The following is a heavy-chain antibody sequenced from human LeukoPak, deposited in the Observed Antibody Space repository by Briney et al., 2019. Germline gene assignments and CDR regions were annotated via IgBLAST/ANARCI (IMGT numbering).Heavy chain of an antibody. Sequence: ASVKVSSKASGYTFTVYYMHWVRQAPGQGLEWMGWINPNSGGTNYAQKFQGRVTMTRDTSISTAYMELSRLRSDDTAVYYCARDSSVIRYFAWLLSDVVFDIWGEATMVTVSS. D-gene: IGHD3-9*01. CDR2: INPNSGGT. CDR3: ARDSSVIRYFAWLLSDVVFDI. V-gene: IGHV1-2*02. CDR1: GYTFTVYY. J-gene: IGHJ3*02.